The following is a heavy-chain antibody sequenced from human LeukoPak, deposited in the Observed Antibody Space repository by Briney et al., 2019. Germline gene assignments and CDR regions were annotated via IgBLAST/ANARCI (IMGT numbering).Heavy chain of an antibody. D-gene: IGHD3-22*01. V-gene: IGHV3-23*01. CDR3: ARIPIVLIASGGY. J-gene: IGHJ4*02. Sequence: PTGGSLRLSCAASGFSFSDYAMSWVRQAPGKGLEWVSAISGSGGSTYYAASVQGRFTISRDNSKNTLYLQMNSLRAEDTAVYYCARIPIVLIASGGYWGQGTLVTVSS. CDR1: GFSFSDYA. CDR2: ISGSGGST.